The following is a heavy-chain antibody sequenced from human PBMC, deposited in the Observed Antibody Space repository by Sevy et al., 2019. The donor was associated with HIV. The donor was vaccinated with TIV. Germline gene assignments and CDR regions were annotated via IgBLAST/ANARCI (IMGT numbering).Heavy chain of an antibody. V-gene: IGHV3-30*18. CDR2: ISFDGSDK. Sequence: GGSLRLSCAASGFIFSTYGIHWVRQAPGKGLEWVAVISFDGSDKYYADSVRGRFTISRDNSKNTLYLQMNSLRVEDTAIYYCAKMQGGSNNYYGMDVWGQGTTVTVSS. J-gene: IGHJ6*02. CDR1: GFIFSTYG. CDR3: AKMQGGSNNYYGMDV. D-gene: IGHD1-26*01.